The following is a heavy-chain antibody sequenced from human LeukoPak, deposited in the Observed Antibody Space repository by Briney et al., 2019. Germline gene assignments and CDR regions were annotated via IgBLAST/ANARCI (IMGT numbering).Heavy chain of an antibody. V-gene: IGHV1-2*02. Sequence: ASVRVSCKASGYTFTGSYMHWVRQAPGQGLEWMGWINPNSGGTNYAQKFQGRVTMTRDTSISTAYMELSRLRSDDTAVYYCARPDGSSWYYPGGYWGQGTLVTVSS. D-gene: IGHD6-13*01. J-gene: IGHJ4*02. CDR2: INPNSGGT. CDR3: ARPDGSSWYYPGGY. CDR1: GYTFTGSY.